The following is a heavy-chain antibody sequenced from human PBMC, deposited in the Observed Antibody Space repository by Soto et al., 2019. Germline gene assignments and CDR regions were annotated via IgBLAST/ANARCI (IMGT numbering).Heavy chain of an antibody. CDR3: ARGRGWLLSHSFDY. J-gene: IGHJ4*02. CDR1: GFTFSSYA. Sequence: GGSLRLSCAASGFTFSSYAMHWVRQAPGKGLEWVAVISYDGSNKYYADSVKGRFTISRDNSKNTLYLQMNSLRAEDTAVYYCARGRGWLLSHSFDYCGQGPLVTVYS. CDR2: ISYDGSNK. V-gene: IGHV3-30-3*01. D-gene: IGHD3-9*01.